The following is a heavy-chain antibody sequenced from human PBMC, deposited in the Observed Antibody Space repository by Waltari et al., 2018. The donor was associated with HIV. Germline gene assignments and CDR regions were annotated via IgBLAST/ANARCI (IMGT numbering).Heavy chain of an antibody. D-gene: IGHD6-19*01. CDR2: IYDSGRT. V-gene: IGHV4-59*01. J-gene: IGHJ5*02. CDR3: VRGRQYISSSYFDP. CDR1: CGSLRGYS. Sequence: QVQLQESGPGLVTPAETLSRNCTVSCGSLRGYSWSWIRQPPGQGLAWIGHIYDSGRTNSNHSLKSRATISVDTSKNQFSLRLTSVTAADTAVYYCVRGRQYISSSYFDPWGQGTLVTVSS.